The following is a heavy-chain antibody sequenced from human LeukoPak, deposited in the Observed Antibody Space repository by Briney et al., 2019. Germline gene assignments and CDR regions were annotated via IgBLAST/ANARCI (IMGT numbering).Heavy chain of an antibody. CDR2: IYSSGST. CDR1: GGSISSGSYY. Sequence: SETLSLTCTVSGGSISSGSYYWSWIRQPAGKGLEWIGRIYSSGSTNYNPSLKSRVTVSVDTAKNQFSLKLSSVTAADSAVYYCARAPRTMVRGARRGYDDYYYHMDVWGKGTTVT. D-gene: IGHD3-10*01. CDR3: ARAPRTMVRGARRGYDDYYYHMDV. V-gene: IGHV4-61*02. J-gene: IGHJ6*03.